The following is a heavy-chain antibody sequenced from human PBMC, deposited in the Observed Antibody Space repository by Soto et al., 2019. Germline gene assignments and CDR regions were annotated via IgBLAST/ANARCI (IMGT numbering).Heavy chain of an antibody. D-gene: IGHD3-10*01. CDR1: GFTVSNNY. V-gene: IGHV3-53*01. Sequence: EVQLVESGGGLIQPGGSLRLSCAVSGFTVSNNYMSWVRQAPGKGLEGVSVIYSGGYTAYGDSVKGRFTISRDNSKNKLYLQKNSRGADTGAFYYGATARGGGGYWGQGTLVTVSS. J-gene: IGHJ4*02. CDR2: IYSGGYT. CDR3: ATARGGGGY.